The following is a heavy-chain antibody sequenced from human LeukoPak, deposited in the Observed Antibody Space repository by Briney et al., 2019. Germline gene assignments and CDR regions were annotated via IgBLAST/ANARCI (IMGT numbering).Heavy chain of an antibody. CDR3: TRVDEETAMVFYFDY. CDR2: IRSKAYGGTT. D-gene: IGHD5-18*01. J-gene: IGHJ4*02. CDR1: GFTFGDYA. Sequence: GGSLRLSCTASGFTFGDYAMSWFRQAPGKGLEWVGFIRSKAYGGTTEYAASVKGRFTISRDDSKSIAYLQMNSLKTEDTAVYYCTRVDEETAMVFYFDYWGQGTLVTVSS. V-gene: IGHV3-49*03.